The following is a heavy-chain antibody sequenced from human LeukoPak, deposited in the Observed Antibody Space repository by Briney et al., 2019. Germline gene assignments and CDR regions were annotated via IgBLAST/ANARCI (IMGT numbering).Heavy chain of an antibody. J-gene: IGHJ4*02. Sequence: GGSLRLSCAASGFTFSSYWMHWVRQAPGKGLVWVSRINSDGSSTSYADSVKGRFTISRDNAKNTLYLQTNSLRAEDTAVYYCARGGGYSYGTVDYWGQGTLVTVSS. CDR2: INSDGSST. CDR1: GFTFSSYW. V-gene: IGHV3-74*01. D-gene: IGHD5-18*01. CDR3: ARGGGYSYGTVDY.